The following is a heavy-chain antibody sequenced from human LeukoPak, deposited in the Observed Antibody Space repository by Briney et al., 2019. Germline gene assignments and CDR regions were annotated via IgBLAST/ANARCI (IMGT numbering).Heavy chain of an antibody. CDR2: IYYSGST. Sequence: PSETLSLTCTVSGGSISSSSYYWSWIRQPPGKGLEWIGYIYYSGSTNYNPSLKSRVTISVDTSKNQFSLKLSSVTAADTAVYYCARVYSSVNWFDPWGQGTLVTVSS. D-gene: IGHD6-19*01. J-gene: IGHJ5*02. V-gene: IGHV4-61*05. CDR3: ARVYSSVNWFDP. CDR1: GGSISSSSYY.